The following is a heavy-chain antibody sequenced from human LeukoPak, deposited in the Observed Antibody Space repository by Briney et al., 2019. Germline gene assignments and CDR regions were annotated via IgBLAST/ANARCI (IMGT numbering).Heavy chain of an antibody. Sequence: QPGRSLRLSCTASGFTFGDYAMSWFRQAPGKGLEWVGFIRSKAYGGTTEYAASVKGRFTISRDDSKSIAYLQMNSLKTEDTAVYYSTRDFGWYDFWSGADDAFDIWGQGTMVTVSS. CDR1: GFTFGDYA. CDR3: TRDFGWYDFWSGADDAFDI. V-gene: IGHV3-49*03. CDR2: IRSKAYGGTT. D-gene: IGHD3-3*01. J-gene: IGHJ3*02.